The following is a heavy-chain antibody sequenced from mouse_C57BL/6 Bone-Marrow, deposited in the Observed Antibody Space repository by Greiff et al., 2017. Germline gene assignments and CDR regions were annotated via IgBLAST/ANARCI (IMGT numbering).Heavy chain of an antibody. Sequence: VQLQQPGAELVMPGASVKLSCKASGYTFTSYWMHWVKQRPGQGLEWIGEIDPSDSYTNYNQKFKGKSTLTVDKSSSTAYMQLSSLISEDSAVYYCARDYSNLYYFDYWGQGTTLTVSS. CDR1: GYTFTSYW. CDR3: ARDYSNLYYFDY. V-gene: IGHV1-69*01. CDR2: IDPSDSYT. D-gene: IGHD2-5*01. J-gene: IGHJ2*01.